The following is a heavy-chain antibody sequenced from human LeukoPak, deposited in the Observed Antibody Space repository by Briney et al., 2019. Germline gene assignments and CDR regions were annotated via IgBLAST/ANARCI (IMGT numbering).Heavy chain of an antibody. CDR3: AKDDYDGSGAYIGY. J-gene: IGHJ4*02. V-gene: IGHV3-53*05. Sequence: GGSLRLSCAASGFTVSSNYMSWVRQAPGKGLEWVSVIYSGGSTYYADSVKGRFTISRDNSKNTLYLQLDSLRPEDAAVFHCAKDDYDGSGAYIGYWGQGTLVTVSS. D-gene: IGHD3-22*01. CDR2: IYSGGST. CDR1: GFTVSSNY.